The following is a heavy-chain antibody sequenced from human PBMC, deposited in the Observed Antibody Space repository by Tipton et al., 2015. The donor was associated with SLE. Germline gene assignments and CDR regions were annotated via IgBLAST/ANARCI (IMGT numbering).Heavy chain of an antibody. J-gene: IGHJ3*01. CDR2: FYYSGST. CDR1: AASVSSNC. Sequence: TLSLTCTVSAASVSSNCWSWVRQPPGKGLEWIGYFYYSGSTSYNPSLKSRVTISIDTSKNQFSLNLRSVTVADTAVYYCARDSSSSPFMSDGFDLWGQGTVVTVSS. CDR3: ARDSSSSPFMSDGFDL. D-gene: IGHD6-6*01. V-gene: IGHV4-59*02.